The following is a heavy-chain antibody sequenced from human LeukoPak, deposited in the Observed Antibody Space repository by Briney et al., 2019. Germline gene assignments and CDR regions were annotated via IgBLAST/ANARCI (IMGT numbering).Heavy chain of an antibody. V-gene: IGHV3-30*02. J-gene: IGHJ6*02. CDR2: IRNDGSSK. D-gene: IGHD1/OR15-1a*01. CDR3: AREAVMPVAPVKIGTSDRPLYEYYGLDV. Sequence: GGSLRLSCAASKFSFSSYGMHWVRQAPGKGLEWVAFIRNDGSSKQYADSVKGRFTISRDNSKNTLYLQMNSLKSEDTAVYYCAREAVMPVAPVKIGTSDRPLYEYYGLDVWGQGTTVTVS. CDR1: KFSFSSYG.